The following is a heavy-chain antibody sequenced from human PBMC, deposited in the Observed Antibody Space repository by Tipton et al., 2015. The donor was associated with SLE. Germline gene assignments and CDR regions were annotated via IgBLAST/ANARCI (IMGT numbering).Heavy chain of an antibody. V-gene: IGHV4-38-2*01. CDR3: ASAVVVNNDWYFDL. CDR2: IYHSGNT. J-gene: IGHJ2*01. Sequence: WGWIRQPPGKGLEWIGSIYHSGNTYYNPSLKSRVTISGDTSKNQFSLKLSSVTAADTAVYYCASAVVVNNDWYFDLWGRGTLVTVSS. D-gene: IGHD3-22*01.